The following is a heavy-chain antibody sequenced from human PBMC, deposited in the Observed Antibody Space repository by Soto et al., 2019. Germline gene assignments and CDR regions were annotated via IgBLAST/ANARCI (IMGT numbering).Heavy chain of an antibody. CDR3: AREDSSSYPPGMDV. Sequence: QVQLVQSGAEVKKPGASVKVSCKASGYTFTSYDINWVRQATGQGLEWMGWMNPNSGNTGYAQKFQGRVTMTRNTSISTAYTELSSLRSEDTAVYYCAREDSSSYPPGMDVWGQGTTVTVSS. CDR2: MNPNSGNT. CDR1: GYTFTSYD. D-gene: IGHD6-6*01. V-gene: IGHV1-8*01. J-gene: IGHJ6*02.